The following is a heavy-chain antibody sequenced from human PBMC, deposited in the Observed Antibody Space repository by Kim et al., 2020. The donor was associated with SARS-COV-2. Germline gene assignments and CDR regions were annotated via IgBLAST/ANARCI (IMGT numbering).Heavy chain of an antibody. CDR3: ARVGYDYVWGSCQYYYYYYGMDV. V-gene: IGHV3-11*05. CDR2: ISSSSSYT. D-gene: IGHD3-16*01. Sequence: GGSLRLSCAASGFTFSDYYMRWIRQAPGKGLEWVSYISSSSSYTNYADSVKGRFTISRDNAKNSLYLQMNSLRAEDTAVYYCARVGYDYVWGSCQYYYYYYGMDVWGQGTMVTVSS. CDR1: GFTFSDYY. J-gene: IGHJ6*02.